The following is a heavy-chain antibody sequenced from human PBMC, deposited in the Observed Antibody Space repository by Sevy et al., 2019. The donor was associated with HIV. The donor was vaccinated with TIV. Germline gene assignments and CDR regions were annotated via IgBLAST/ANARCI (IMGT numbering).Heavy chain of an antibody. Sequence: ASVKVSCKASGYTFSSYGISWVRQAPGQGLEWMGWISTYNGNTNYAQMLQGRVTMTTDTSTSTAYMELRSLRSDDTAVYYCARLELSGSGWYGNGMDVWGQGTTVTVSS. D-gene: IGHD6-19*01. CDR1: GYTFSSYG. J-gene: IGHJ6*02. CDR3: ARLELSGSGWYGNGMDV. V-gene: IGHV1-18*01. CDR2: ISTYNGNT.